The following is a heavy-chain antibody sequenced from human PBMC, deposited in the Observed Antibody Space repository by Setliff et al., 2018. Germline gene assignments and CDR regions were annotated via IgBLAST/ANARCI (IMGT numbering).Heavy chain of an antibody. J-gene: IGHJ6*03. CDR1: GGTFTNYG. CDR3: AREGVDTRSSTDYRYYMDV. CDR2: TIPLFGTT. Sequence: GASVKVSCKASGGTFTNYGVSWVRQAPGQGLEWTGGTIPLFGTTDYAQKFHGRVTIITDESTSTAYMELSSLTSDDTAVYCCAREGVDTRSSTDYRYYMDVWGKGTTVTVSS. D-gene: IGHD5-18*01. V-gene: IGHV1-69*05.